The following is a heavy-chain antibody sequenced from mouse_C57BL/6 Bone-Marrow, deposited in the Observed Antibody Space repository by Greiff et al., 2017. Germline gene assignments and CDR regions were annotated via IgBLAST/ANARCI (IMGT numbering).Heavy chain of an antibody. Sequence: EVQLVESGPELVKPGDSVKISCKASGYSFTGYFMNWVMQSHGKSLEWIGRINPYNGDTFYNQKFKGKATLTVDKSSSTAHMELRSLTSEDSAVYYCARGGDYYGSFWFAYWGQGTLVTVSA. V-gene: IGHV1-20*01. D-gene: IGHD1-1*01. CDR2: INPYNGDT. J-gene: IGHJ3*01. CDR1: GYSFTGYF. CDR3: ARGGDYYGSFWFAY.